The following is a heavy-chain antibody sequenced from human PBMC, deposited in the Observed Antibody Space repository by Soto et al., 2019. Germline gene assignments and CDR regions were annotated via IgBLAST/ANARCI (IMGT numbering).Heavy chain of an antibody. CDR2: ISGSGGST. CDR1: GFTFSSYA. D-gene: IGHD3-10*01. Sequence: WGSLRLSCAASGFTFSSYAMSWVRQAPGKGLEWVSAISGSGGSTYYADSVKGRFTISRDNSKNTLYLQMNSLRAEDTAVYYCAKGYYGSGSPRFPFDYWGQGTLVTVS. J-gene: IGHJ4*02. V-gene: IGHV3-23*01. CDR3: AKGYYGSGSPRFPFDY.